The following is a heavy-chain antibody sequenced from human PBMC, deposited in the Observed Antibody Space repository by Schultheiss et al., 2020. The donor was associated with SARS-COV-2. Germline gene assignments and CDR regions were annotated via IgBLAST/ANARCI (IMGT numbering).Heavy chain of an antibody. V-gene: IGHV4-34*01. CDR2: INHSGST. J-gene: IGHJ6*04. D-gene: IGHD6-6*01. CDR3: ARDGIGSSA. Sequence: SETLSLTCTVSGGSISSYYWSWIRQPPGEGLEWIGEINHSGSTNYNPSLKSRVTISVDTSKNQFSLKLSSVTAADTAVYYCARDGIGSSAWGKGTTVTVSS. CDR1: GGSISSYY.